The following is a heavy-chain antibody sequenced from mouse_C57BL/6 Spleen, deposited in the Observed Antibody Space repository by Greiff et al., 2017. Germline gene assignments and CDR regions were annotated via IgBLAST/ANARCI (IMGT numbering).Heavy chain of an antibody. CDR1: GFSFNTYA. CDR2: IRSKSNNYAT. D-gene: IGHD3-2*02. CDR3: VRVTSSGYVYYYAMDY. V-gene: IGHV10-1*01. Sequence: EVQLQQSGGGLVQPKGSLKLSCAASGFSFNTYAMNWVRQAPGKGLEWVARIRSKSNNYATYYADSVKDRFTISRDDSESMLYLQMNNLKTEDTAMYYCVRVTSSGYVYYYAMDYWGQGTSVTVSS. J-gene: IGHJ4*01.